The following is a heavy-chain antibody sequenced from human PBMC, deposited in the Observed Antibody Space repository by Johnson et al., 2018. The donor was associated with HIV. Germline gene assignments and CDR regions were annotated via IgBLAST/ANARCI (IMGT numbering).Heavy chain of an antibody. D-gene: IGHD2-21*02. CDR2: ISYDGSNK. CDR3: AREAYCGGDCHDDAFDI. Sequence: QVQLVESGGGVVQPGRSLRLSCAASGFTFSTYGMHWVRRAPGKGLEWVAVISYDGSNKYYADSVKGRFSISRDNSKNTLYLQMNSLRAEDTAVYYCAREAYCGGDCHDDAFDIWGQGTMVTVSS. J-gene: IGHJ3*02. V-gene: IGHV3-30*03. CDR1: GFTFSTYG.